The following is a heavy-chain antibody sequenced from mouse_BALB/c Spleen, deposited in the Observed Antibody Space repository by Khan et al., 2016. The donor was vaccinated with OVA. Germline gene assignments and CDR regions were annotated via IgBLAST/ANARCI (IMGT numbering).Heavy chain of an antibody. CDR3: TRDGGFDPYYAMDY. Sequence: EVQRVESGGGSVKPGGSLKLSCAASGFAFSSYDMSWVRQTPEKRLEWVAIINSRGSYTYYPDSVKGRFTISRDKARNTLYLQLSSLRSEDTALYYCTRDGGFDPYYAMDYWGQGTSVTVSS. D-gene: IGHD2-3*01. CDR2: INSRGSYT. CDR1: GFAFSSYD. V-gene: IGHV5-9*02. J-gene: IGHJ4*01.